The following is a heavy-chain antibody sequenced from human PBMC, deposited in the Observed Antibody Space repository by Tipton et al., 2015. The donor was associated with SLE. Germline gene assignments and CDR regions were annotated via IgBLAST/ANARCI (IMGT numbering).Heavy chain of an antibody. CDR1: EFNVNNYY. J-gene: IGHJ5*02. D-gene: IGHD1-26*01. CDR3: ARDPFQSWGS. CDR2: IYQDGST. Sequence: SLRLSCAASEFNVNNYYMSWVRQAPGKGLEWVSVIYQDGSTYFADSVKGRFTISRDNLKNTLYLDISNLRAEDTGVYYCARDPFQSWGSWGQGTLVTVSS. V-gene: IGHV3-53*01.